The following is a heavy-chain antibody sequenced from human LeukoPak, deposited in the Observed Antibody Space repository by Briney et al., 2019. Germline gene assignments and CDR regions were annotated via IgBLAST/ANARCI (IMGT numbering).Heavy chain of an antibody. D-gene: IGHD3-3*02. J-gene: IGHJ4*02. V-gene: IGHV3-23*01. CDR3: AKDMTSEGLQPFYYFDY. CDR1: GFTFSNYA. CDR2: ISGSADST. Sequence: PGGSLRLSCAASGFTFSNYAMTWVRQAPGKGLEWVSGISGSADSTYYAESVKGRFTISRDNSKNTLYLQMNSLRAKDTAVYYCAKDMTSEGLQPFYYFDYWGQGTLVTVSS.